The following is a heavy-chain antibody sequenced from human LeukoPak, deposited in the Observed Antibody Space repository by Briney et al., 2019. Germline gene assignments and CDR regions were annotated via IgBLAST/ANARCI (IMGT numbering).Heavy chain of an antibody. Sequence: PSETLSLTCTVSGGSISSSSYYWGWIRQPPGKGLEWIGSIYYSGSTYYNPSLKSRVTISVDTSKNQFSLKLSSVTAADTAVYYCARGRPYYYGSGSYYHPLDYWGQGTLVTVSS. J-gene: IGHJ4*02. CDR1: GGSISSSSYY. D-gene: IGHD3-10*01. V-gene: IGHV4-39*07. CDR3: ARGRPYYYGSGSYYHPLDY. CDR2: IYYSGST.